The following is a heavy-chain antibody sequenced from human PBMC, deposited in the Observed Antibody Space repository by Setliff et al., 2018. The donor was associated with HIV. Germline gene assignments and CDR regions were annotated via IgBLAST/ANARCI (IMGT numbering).Heavy chain of an antibody. CDR3: ARDRVSPYHYAVDV. D-gene: IGHD6-13*01. Sequence: GGSLRLSCAVSGFTFEDYGMSWVRQAPGKGLEWVSGINWNGGSTGYVDSVKGRFTISRDNAKNSLYLQMNSLRVEDTAVYYCARDRVSPYHYAVDVWGQGTTVTVSS. V-gene: IGHV3-20*04. CDR2: INWNGGST. CDR1: GFTFEDYG. J-gene: IGHJ6*02.